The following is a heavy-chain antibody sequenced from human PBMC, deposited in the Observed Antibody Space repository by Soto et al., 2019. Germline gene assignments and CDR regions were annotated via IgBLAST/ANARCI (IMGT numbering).Heavy chain of an antibody. D-gene: IGHD2-15*01. J-gene: IGHJ5*02. V-gene: IGHV3-64D*06. CDR3: VKETVVVAATRFDP. CDR2: ISSNGGST. CDR1: GFTFSSYA. Sequence: GGSLRLSCSASGFTFSSYAMHWVRQAPGKGLEYVSAISSNGGSTYYADSVKGRFTISRDNSKNTLYLQMSSLRAEDTAVYYCVKETVVVAATRFDPWGQGTLVTVSS.